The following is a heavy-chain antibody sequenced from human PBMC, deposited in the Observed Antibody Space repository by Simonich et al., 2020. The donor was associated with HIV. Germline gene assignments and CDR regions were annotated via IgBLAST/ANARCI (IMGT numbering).Heavy chain of an antibody. J-gene: IGHJ4*02. V-gene: IGHV5-51*01. CDR1: GFSFTSYW. CDR2: IYRGDSDT. CDR3: VRRQPRTYNFDY. Sequence: EVQLVQSGAEVKKPGESLQISCKGSGFSFTSYWVAWVRQMPGKGLEWMGIIYRGDSDTRYSPSFQGQVTMSADTSISTAYLQWSSLKASDTAMYYCVRRQPRTYNFDYWGQGTLVTVSS. D-gene: IGHD2-2*01.